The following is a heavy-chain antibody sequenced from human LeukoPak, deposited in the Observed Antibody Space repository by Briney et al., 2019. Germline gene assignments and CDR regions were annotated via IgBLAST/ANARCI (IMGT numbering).Heavy chain of an antibody. D-gene: IGHD2-15*01. Sequence: SETLSLTCAVYGGSFSGYYWSWIRQPPGKGLEWIGEINHSGSTNYNPSLKSRVTISVDTSNNQFSLKLSSVTAADTAVYYCARGAMSGYCSGGSCYSDSWYFRGWFDPWGQGTLVTVSS. CDR2: INHSGST. V-gene: IGHV4-34*01. CDR1: GGSFSGYY. J-gene: IGHJ5*02. CDR3: ARGAMSGYCSGGSCYSDSWYFRGWFDP.